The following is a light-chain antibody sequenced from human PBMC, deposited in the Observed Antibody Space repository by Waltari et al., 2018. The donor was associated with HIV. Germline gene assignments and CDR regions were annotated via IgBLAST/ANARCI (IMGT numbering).Light chain of an antibody. J-gene: IGLJ3*02. Sequence: QSVLTQPASVSGSPGQSVTISCTGTSSDFGFDNYVSWYQQYPGKAPTLIIYEVSSRPSGVSDRFCGSKSGNTASLTISGLQNEDEADYFCTSYTTSDTLRFGGGTKVTVL. CDR2: EVS. CDR1: SSDFGFDNY. V-gene: IGLV2-14*03. CDR3: TSYTTSDTLR.